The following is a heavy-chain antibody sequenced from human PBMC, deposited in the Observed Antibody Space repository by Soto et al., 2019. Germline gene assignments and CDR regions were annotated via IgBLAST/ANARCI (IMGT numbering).Heavy chain of an antibody. CDR3: ARDRYCSGGSCWGLSGNNWFDP. CDR2: ISAYNGNT. D-gene: IGHD2-15*01. Sequence: QVQLVQSGAEVKKPGASVKVSCKASGYTFTSYGIIWMRQAPGQGLEWMGWISAYNGNTNYAQKLQGRVTMTTDPSTSTAYMELRSLRSDDTAVYYCARDRYCSGGSCWGLSGNNWFDPWGQGTLVTVSS. V-gene: IGHV1-18*01. CDR1: GYTFTSYG. J-gene: IGHJ5*02.